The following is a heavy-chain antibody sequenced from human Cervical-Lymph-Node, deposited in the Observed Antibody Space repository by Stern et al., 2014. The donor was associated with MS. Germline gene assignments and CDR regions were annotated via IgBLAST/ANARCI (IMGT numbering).Heavy chain of an antibody. V-gene: IGHV3-11*01. CDR2: ISYSGSTK. CDR3: ARDRDYYDTNGDAFDI. D-gene: IGHD3-22*01. CDR1: GLTFSDYY. J-gene: IGHJ3*02. Sequence: VQLEESGGGLVKPGGSLRLSCAASGLTFSDYYMSWVRQAPGKGLEWVSYISYSGSTKHYADFVKGRFTISRDNAKNSLYLQMNSLRAEDTAVYYCARDRDYYDTNGDAFDIWGKGTMVTVSS.